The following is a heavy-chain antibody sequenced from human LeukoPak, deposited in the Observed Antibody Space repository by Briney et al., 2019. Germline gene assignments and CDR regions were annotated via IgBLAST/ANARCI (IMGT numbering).Heavy chain of an antibody. V-gene: IGHV4-59*01. CDR1: GGSISSGY. D-gene: IGHD2-8*02. J-gene: IGHJ5*02. Sequence: SETLSLTCSVSGGSISSGYWSWIRQPPGKGLEWIAYIYNSGRSNYNPSLKSRVTISLDTSKNQFSLKLSSVTAVDTAVYYCAGGSGASWFDPWGQGTLVTVST. CDR2: IYNSGRS. CDR3: AGGSGASWFDP.